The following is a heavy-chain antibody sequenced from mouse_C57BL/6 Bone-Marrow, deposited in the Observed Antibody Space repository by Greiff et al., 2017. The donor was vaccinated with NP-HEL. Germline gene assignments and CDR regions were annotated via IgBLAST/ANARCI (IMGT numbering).Heavy chain of an antibody. D-gene: IGHD2-5*01. CDR2: IYPGSGNT. Sequence: VQVVESGAELVRPGASVKLSCKASGYTFTDYYINWVKQRPGQGLEWIARIYPGSGNTYYNEKFKGKATLTAEKSSSTAYMQLSSLTSEDSAVYFCATYYSNYGWYFDVWGTGTTVTVSS. V-gene: IGHV1-76*01. J-gene: IGHJ1*03. CDR1: GYTFTDYY. CDR3: ATYYSNYGWYFDV.